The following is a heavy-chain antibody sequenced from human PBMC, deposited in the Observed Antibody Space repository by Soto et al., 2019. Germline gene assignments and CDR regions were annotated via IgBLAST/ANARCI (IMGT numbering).Heavy chain of an antibody. Sequence: VGSLRLSCAASGFTFSTSGMHWVRQAPGKGLEWVAMISHDGSAKYYLDSVQGRFTISRDTSKQTLYLQMDSLKDEDTAIYYCAKDWGSSGWYNWFDPWGQGTLVTVSS. CDR2: ISHDGSAK. CDR3: AKDWGSSGWYNWFDP. J-gene: IGHJ5*02. D-gene: IGHD6-13*01. CDR1: GFTFSTSG. V-gene: IGHV3-30*18.